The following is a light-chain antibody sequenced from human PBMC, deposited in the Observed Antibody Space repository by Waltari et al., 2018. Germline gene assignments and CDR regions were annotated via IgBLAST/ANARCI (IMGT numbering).Light chain of an antibody. CDR1: QSVSSN. CDR2: GAS. Sequence: EIVMTQSPATLSVSPGERATLSCRASQSVSSNLAWYQQKPGQAPRLLIYGASTRANGNPARFSGGGSGTEFTLTISSLQSEDFTVYYCQQYNNWPLTFGGGTKVEIK. V-gene: IGKV3-15*01. CDR3: QQYNNWPLT. J-gene: IGKJ4*01.